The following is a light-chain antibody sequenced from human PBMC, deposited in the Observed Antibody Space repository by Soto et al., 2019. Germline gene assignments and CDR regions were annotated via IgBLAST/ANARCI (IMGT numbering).Light chain of an antibody. CDR2: DAS. CDR1: QDISIY. CDR3: QQYDNLPLT. Sequence: DIQMTQSPSSLSASVGDRVTITCQASQDISIYLNWYQQKPGKAPKLLIYDASNLETGVPSSFSGSGSGTDFTFTISSLQPEDIGTYYCQQYDNLPLTFGGGTKVEIK. J-gene: IGKJ4*01. V-gene: IGKV1-33*01.